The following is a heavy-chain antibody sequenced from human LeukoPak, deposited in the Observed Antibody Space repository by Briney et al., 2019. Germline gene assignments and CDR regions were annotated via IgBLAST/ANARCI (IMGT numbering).Heavy chain of an antibody. Sequence: MSSETLSLTCTVSGGSISSSSYYWGWIRQPPGRVLEWIGRICYRGSTYYNPALTSRVTISVDTSNNEFSVKLRSVPAADTALLYCARDLNYYYYYYMDVWGKGTTVTVP. CDR1: GGSISSSSYY. J-gene: IGHJ6*03. CDR3: ARDLNYYYYYYMDV. V-gene: IGHV4-39*07. CDR2: ICYRGST.